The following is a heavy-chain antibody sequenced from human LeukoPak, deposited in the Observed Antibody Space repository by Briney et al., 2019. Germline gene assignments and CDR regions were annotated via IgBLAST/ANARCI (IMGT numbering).Heavy chain of an antibody. Sequence: GESLRLSCAVSGFTFSTSAMSWIRQAPGKGLEWVSAISGRGDKTYYADSMKGRFTISRDNSKNTLYLQMNSLRVEDTAVYYCVKEGSGTWGDYWGQGTQVTVSS. D-gene: IGHD1-26*01. CDR3: VKEGSGTWGDY. V-gene: IGHV3-23*01. CDR1: GFTFSTSA. CDR2: ISGRGDKT. J-gene: IGHJ4*02.